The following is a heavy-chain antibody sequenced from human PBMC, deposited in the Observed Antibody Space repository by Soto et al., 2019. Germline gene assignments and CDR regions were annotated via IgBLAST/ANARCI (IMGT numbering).Heavy chain of an antibody. D-gene: IGHD2-15*01. V-gene: IGHV4-31*03. J-gene: IGHJ4*02. CDR3: ARGVVVAATVDY. Sequence: QVQLQESGPGLVKPSQTLSLTCTVSGGSISSGGYYWSWIRQHPGKGLEWIGYIYYSGSTYYNPSLKSRVTISVDTSKNQFSLKLSSVTAADTAVYFCARGVVVAATVDYWGQGTLVTVSS. CDR1: GGSISSGGYY. CDR2: IYYSGST.